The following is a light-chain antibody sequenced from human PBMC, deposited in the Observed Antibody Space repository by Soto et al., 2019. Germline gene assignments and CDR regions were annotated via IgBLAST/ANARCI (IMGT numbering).Light chain of an antibody. Sequence: DIQMTQSPSSLSASVGDRVTITCRASQNIINYLNWYQQKPGKAPQLLIYVASRLESGVPSRFSGSGSGTDFTLTISILQPEDFATYYCQQSYNAPITFGQGTRLEIK. CDR1: QNIINY. J-gene: IGKJ5*01. CDR3: QQSYNAPIT. V-gene: IGKV1-39*01. CDR2: VAS.